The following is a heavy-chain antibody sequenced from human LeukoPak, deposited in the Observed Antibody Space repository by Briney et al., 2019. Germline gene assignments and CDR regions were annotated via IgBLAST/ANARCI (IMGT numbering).Heavy chain of an antibody. D-gene: IGHD3-9*01. Sequence: PGGSLRLSCAASGFTFSSYSMNWVRQAPGKGLEWVSSISSSSSYIYYADSVKGRFTISRDNAKNSLYLQMNSLRAEDTAVYYCARDRDQLRYFRWSLDYWGQGTLVTVSS. V-gene: IGHV3-21*01. CDR2: ISSSSSYI. J-gene: IGHJ4*02. CDR3: ARDRDQLRYFRWSLDY. CDR1: GFTFSSYS.